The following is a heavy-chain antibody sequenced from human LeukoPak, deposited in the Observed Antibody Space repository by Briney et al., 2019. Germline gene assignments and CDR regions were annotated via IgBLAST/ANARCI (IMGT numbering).Heavy chain of an antibody. D-gene: IGHD3-10*01. CDR2: ISYSGTT. V-gene: IGHV4-59*01. CDR3: ARGGNRIGP. CDR1: GGSISSYY. Sequence: SETLSLTCTVSGGSISSYYWTWLRQPPGKGLEWIGYISYSGTTNYNPSLKSRVTISIDTSKNQFSLKLSSVTAADTAVYYCARGGNRIGPWGQGTLVPVSS. J-gene: IGHJ5*02.